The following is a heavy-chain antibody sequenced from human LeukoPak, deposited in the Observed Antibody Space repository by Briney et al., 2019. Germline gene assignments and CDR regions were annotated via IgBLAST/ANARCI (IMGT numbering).Heavy chain of an antibody. J-gene: IGHJ4*02. D-gene: IGHD5-12*01. CDR1: RYTFTSYY. Sequence: ASVKVSCKASRYTFTSYYMHWVRQAPGQGLEWMGIINPSDSSTSYAQKFQGRVTMTRDTSTSTVYMELSSLRSEDTAVYYCARNTPRDSGYALGWSVTPEMYFDYWGQGTLVTVSS. V-gene: IGHV1-46*01. CDR2: INPSDSST. CDR3: ARNTPRDSGYALGWSVTPEMYFDY.